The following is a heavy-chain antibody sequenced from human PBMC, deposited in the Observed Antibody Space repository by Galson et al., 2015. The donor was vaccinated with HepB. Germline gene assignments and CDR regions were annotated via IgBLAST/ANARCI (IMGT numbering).Heavy chain of an antibody. V-gene: IGHV3-30-3*01. J-gene: IGHJ6*02. CDR2: ISYDGSNK. D-gene: IGHD2-21*02. Sequence: SLRLSCAASGFTFSSYAMHWVRQAPGKGLEWVAVISYDGSNKYYADSVKGRFTISRDNSKNTLYLQMNSLRAEDTAVYYCARGPICGGDCYRYYYGMDVWGQGTTVTVSS. CDR1: GFTFSSYA. CDR3: ARGPICGGDCYRYYYGMDV.